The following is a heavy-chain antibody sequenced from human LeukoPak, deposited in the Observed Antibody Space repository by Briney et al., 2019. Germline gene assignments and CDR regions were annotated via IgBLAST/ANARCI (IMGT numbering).Heavy chain of an antibody. J-gene: IGHJ4*02. Sequence: SETLSLTCAVYGGSFRGYYWSWIRQPPGKGLEWIGEINHSGSTNYNPSLKSRVTISVDTSKNQFSLKLSSVTAADTAVYYCARGPYYYDSSGYYFSRKTFDYWGQGTLVTVSS. CDR1: GGSFRGYY. CDR3: ARGPYYYDSSGYYFSRKTFDY. D-gene: IGHD3-22*01. CDR2: INHSGST. V-gene: IGHV4-34*01.